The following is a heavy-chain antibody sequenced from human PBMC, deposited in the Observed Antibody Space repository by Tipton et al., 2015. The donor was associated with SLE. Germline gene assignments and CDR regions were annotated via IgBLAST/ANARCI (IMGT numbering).Heavy chain of an antibody. D-gene: IGHD2-21*01. J-gene: IGHJ3*01. V-gene: IGHV3-11*04. Sequence: SLRLSCAASGFSFSDYYMTWIRQAPGKGLEWIAYTSHSDETTYYAASVKGRFTISRDNADNVLYMQLSDLRVEDTAIYYCASAYCGGDCAQPFDAFDVWGQGTMVIVSS. CDR3: ASAYCGGDCAQPFDAFDV. CDR1: GFSFSDYY. CDR2: TSHSDETT.